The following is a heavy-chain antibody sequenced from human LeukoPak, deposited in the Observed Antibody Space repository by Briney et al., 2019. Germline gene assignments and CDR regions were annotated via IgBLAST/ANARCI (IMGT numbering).Heavy chain of an antibody. CDR1: GFAFSDSY. J-gene: IGHJ5*02. Sequence: GGSLRLSCAASGFAFSDSYMSWIRQAAGKGLEWVSYISSTSSHTNYADSVKGRFTISRDNAKKSLYLQMNSLRAEDTAVYYCARGSARWFDPWGQGTLVTVSS. CDR3: ARGSARWFDP. V-gene: IGHV3-11*05. CDR2: ISSTSSHT.